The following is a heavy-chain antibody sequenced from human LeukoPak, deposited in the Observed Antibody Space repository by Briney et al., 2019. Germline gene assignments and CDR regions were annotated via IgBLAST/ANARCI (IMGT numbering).Heavy chain of an antibody. CDR1: GFSFMNAW. V-gene: IGHV3-15*01. CDR2: IKSNADGGTP. Sequence: GGSLRLSCAAFGFSFMNAWMIWVRQAPGKGLEWVGRIKSNADGGTPDYAAPARGRFTVSRDDSKNTLYLQMNSLKIEDTAVYYCTTFYHEYSPYWGRGTLVTVSS. J-gene: IGHJ4*02. D-gene: IGHD2/OR15-2a*01. CDR3: TTFYHEYSPY.